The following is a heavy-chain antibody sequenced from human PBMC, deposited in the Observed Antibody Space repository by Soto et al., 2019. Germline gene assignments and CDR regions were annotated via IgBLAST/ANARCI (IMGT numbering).Heavy chain of an antibody. D-gene: IGHD1-1*01. CDR3: ARGRYGDY. V-gene: IGHV1-18*01. CDR1: GYTFTSYV. J-gene: IGHJ4*02. Sequence: QVHLVQSGAEVKKPGASVKVSCKASGYTFTSYVITWVRQAPGQGLAWMGWISAHNGNTDYAQKLQGRVIVTRDTSTSTAYMELRSLISDDTAVYYCARGRYGDYWGQGALVTVSS. CDR2: ISAHNGNT.